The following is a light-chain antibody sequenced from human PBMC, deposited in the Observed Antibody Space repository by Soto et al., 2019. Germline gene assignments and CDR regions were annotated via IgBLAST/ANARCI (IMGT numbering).Light chain of an antibody. CDR3: EHYNNWPSALT. CDR2: GAS. CDR1: QSVRDN. V-gene: IGKV3-15*01. Sequence: EIVMTQSPATLSVSPGERATLSCRASQSVRDNLAWYQQKPGQPPRLLIYGASTRATGFPARFSGSGSGTEFTLNISSLQSETFAVFYCEHYNNWPSALTFGGGTKVEIK. J-gene: IGKJ4*01.